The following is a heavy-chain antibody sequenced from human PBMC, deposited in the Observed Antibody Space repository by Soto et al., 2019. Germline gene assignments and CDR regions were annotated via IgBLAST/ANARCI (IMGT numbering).Heavy chain of an antibody. CDR1: GCSISGYY. CDR3: ARTTLYYYYLDV. V-gene: IGHV4-59*08. CDR2: IYSSGST. Sequence: SETLSLTCTVSGCSISGYYWSWIRQPPGKGLEWIGYIYSSGSTNYNPSLRSRVTISVDTSKNQVSLKVSSVTAADTAVYYCARTTLYYYYLDVWGKGTTVTVS. J-gene: IGHJ6*03.